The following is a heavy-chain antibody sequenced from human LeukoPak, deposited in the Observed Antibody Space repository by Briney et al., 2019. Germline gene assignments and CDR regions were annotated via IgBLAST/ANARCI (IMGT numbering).Heavy chain of an antibody. V-gene: IGHV3-74*01. CDR2: INSDGSST. CDR3: ASGIAVAGGFDY. J-gene: IGHJ4*02. D-gene: IGHD6-19*01. CDR1: GFTFSSYW. Sequence: GGSLRLSCAASGFTFSSYWMHWVRQAPGKGLVWVSRINSDGSSTSYADSVKGRFTISRDNAKNTLYLQMNSLRAEDTAVYYCASGIAVAGGFDYWGQGTLVTVSS.